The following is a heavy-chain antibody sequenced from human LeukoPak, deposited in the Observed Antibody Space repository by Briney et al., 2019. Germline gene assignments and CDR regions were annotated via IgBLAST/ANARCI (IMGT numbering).Heavy chain of an antibody. Sequence: GGSLRLSCAASGFTFSSYSMNWVRQAPGKGLEWVSYISSSGSTIYYADSVKGRFTISRDNAKNSLYLQMNSLRAEDTAVYYCAREGVVVVAATQLGYYYYMDVWGKGTTVTVSS. CDR2: ISSSGSTI. J-gene: IGHJ6*03. D-gene: IGHD2-15*01. CDR1: GFTFSSYS. V-gene: IGHV3-48*04. CDR3: AREGVVVVAATQLGYYYYMDV.